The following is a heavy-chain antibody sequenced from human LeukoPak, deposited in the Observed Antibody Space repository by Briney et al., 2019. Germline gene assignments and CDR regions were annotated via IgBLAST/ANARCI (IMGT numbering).Heavy chain of an antibody. V-gene: IGHV1-24*01. CDR2: FDPEDGET. CDR1: GYTLTELS. D-gene: IGHD3-9*01. J-gene: IGHJ6*04. Sequence: ASVKVSYKVSGYTLTELSMHWVGQAPGKGLEWMGGFDPEDGETIYAQKFQGRVTMTEDTSTDTAYMELSSLRSEDTAVYYCATYYDISPSGDYYGMDVWGKGTTVTVAS. CDR3: ATYYDISPSGDYYGMDV.